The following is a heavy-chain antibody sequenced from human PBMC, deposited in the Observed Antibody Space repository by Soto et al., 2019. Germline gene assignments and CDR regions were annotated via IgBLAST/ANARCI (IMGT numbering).Heavy chain of an antibody. CDR3: AKHFYDDSGYPKSNY. V-gene: IGHV3-23*01. CDR1: GFTFSSYA. J-gene: IGHJ4*02. D-gene: IGHD3-22*01. CDR2: ISGSANNM. Sequence: TGESLKISCAASGFTFSSYAMSWVRQAPGKGLEWVSAISGSANNMYYADSLKGRFTISRDNSKNTLFLQMNSLRAEDTAVYYCAKHFYDDSGYPKSNYWGQGTLVTVSS.